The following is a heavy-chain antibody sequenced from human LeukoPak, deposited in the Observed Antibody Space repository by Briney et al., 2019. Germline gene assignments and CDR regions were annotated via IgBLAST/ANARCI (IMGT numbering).Heavy chain of an antibody. CDR1: GYTFTSYD. J-gene: IGHJ4*02. Sequence: ASVKVSCKASGYTFTSYDINWVRQATGQGLEWMGWMNPNSGNTGYAQKFQGRVTMTRNTSISTAYMELSSLRSEDTAVYYCARTQGLSGITMVRGAIVPFDYWGQGTLVTVSS. D-gene: IGHD3-10*01. CDR2: MNPNSGNT. V-gene: IGHV1-8*01. CDR3: ARTQGLSGITMVRGAIVPFDY.